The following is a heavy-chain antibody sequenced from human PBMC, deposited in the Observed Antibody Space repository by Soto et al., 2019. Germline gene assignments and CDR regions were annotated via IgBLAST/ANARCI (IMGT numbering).Heavy chain of an antibody. J-gene: IGHJ3*02. D-gene: IGHD3-22*01. CDR2: ISYDGSNK. CDR1: GFTFSSYA. V-gene: IGHV3-30-3*01. CDR3: ARLERGITMIRSAFDI. Sequence: QVQLVESGGGVVQPGRSLRLSCAASGFTFSSYAMHWVRQAPGKGLEWVAVISYDGSNKYYADSVKGRFTISRDNSKNTLYLQMNSLRAEDTAVYYCARLERGITMIRSAFDIWGQGTMVTVSS.